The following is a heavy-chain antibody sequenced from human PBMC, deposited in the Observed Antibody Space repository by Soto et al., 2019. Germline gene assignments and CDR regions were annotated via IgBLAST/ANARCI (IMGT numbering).Heavy chain of an antibody. V-gene: IGHV4-39*01. D-gene: IGHD6-19*01. Sequence: SETLSLTCTVSGASISSSSYYWGWIRQSPGKGLEWIGSIFYSGGTYYNPSLKSRVTMSVDTSKNQFSLKLSSVTAADTAVYYCDIIAVGGGLVDVWGQGTTVTLSS. CDR1: GASISSSSYY. CDR3: DIIAVGGGLVDV. CDR2: IFYSGGT. J-gene: IGHJ6*02.